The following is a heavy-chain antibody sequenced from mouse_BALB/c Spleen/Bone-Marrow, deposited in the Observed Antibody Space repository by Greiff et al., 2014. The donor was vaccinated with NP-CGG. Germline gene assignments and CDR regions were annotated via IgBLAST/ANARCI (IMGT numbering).Heavy chain of an antibody. CDR3: GRYGYDAMDF. CDR2: IHPYNGDT. J-gene: IGHJ4*01. Sequence: EVQLQQSGPELVKPGASVKLSCRASGFSFTDYFINWVKQNHGKSLEWIGRIHPYNGDTFYNQKFKVKATLTVDKSSNTARMELLSLTSEDSAVYYCGRYGYDAMDFWGQGTSVTVSS. CDR1: GFSFTDYF. D-gene: IGHD1-1*02. V-gene: IGHV1-37*01.